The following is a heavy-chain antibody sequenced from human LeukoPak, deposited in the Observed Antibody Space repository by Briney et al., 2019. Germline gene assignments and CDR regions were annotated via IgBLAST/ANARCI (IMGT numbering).Heavy chain of an antibody. CDR3: ARKASDYFLPLDNWFDP. CDR1: GYTFTSYA. CDR2: INTNTGNP. V-gene: IGHV7-4-1*02. Sequence: ASVKVSCKASGYTFTSYAMNWVRQAPGQGLEWMGWINTNTGNPTYAQGFTGRFVFSLDTSVSTAYLQISSLTSEDTAVYFCARKASDYFLPLDNWFDPWGQGTLVTVSS. D-gene: IGHD2/OR15-2a*01. J-gene: IGHJ5*02.